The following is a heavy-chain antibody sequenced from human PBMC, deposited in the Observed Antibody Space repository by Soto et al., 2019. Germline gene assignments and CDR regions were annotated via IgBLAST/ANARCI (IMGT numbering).Heavy chain of an antibody. CDR2: TSSHGATV. Sequence: EEQLVESGGGLVQPGGSLRLSCGASGFTFSIYSMHWVRQAPGKGLEWVSYTSSHGATVSYADSVKGRFTISRDDAKNSLYLQMNSLRDEDTAVYYCARHVDTSRVSRWFDPWGRGTLVTVTS. J-gene: IGHJ5*02. D-gene: IGHD5-18*01. CDR3: ARHVDTSRVSRWFDP. V-gene: IGHV3-48*02. CDR1: GFTFSIYS.